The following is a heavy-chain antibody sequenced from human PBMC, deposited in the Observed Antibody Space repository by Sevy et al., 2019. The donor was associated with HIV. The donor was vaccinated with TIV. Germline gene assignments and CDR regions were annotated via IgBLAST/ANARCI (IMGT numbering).Heavy chain of an antibody. CDR3: AKEKGLTTVVTPTGFDY. V-gene: IGHV3-23*01. Sequence: GGSLRLSCAASGFTFRSYAMSWVRQAPGKGLEWVSAISGSGGSTYYADSVKGRFTISRDNSKNTLYLQMNSLRAEDTAVYYCAKEKGLTTVVTPTGFDYWGQGTLVTVSS. D-gene: IGHD4-17*01. CDR2: ISGSGGST. CDR1: GFTFRSYA. J-gene: IGHJ4*02.